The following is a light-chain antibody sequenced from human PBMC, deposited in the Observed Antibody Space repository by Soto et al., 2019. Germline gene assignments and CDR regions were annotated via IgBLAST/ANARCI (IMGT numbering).Light chain of an antibody. J-gene: IGKJ1*01. CDR1: RDIRND. V-gene: IGKV1-6*01. Sequence: AVQMTQSPSSLSASVGDRVTITCRASRDIRNDLSWYQQKPGEAPKLLIFAASSLQSGVPSRFSGSGSGTDFTLTISSLQPEDFATYYCLQNYFHPRTFGQGTKVEI. CDR2: AAS. CDR3: LQNYFHPRT.